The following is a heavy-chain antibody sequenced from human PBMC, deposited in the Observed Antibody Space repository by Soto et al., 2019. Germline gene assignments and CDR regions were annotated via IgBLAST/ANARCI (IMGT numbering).Heavy chain of an antibody. CDR2: IKHSGST. CDR3: ARAGDY. Sequence: QVQLQQWGAGLLKPSETLSLTCAVYGGSFSGYYWSWIRQPPGKGLERIGEIKHSGSTNYTPSLKSRVTISVDTSKNQCALKLSAVTAAEPAVYYGARAGDYWGQGTLVTVSS. V-gene: IGHV4-34*01. CDR1: GGSFSGYY. J-gene: IGHJ4*02.